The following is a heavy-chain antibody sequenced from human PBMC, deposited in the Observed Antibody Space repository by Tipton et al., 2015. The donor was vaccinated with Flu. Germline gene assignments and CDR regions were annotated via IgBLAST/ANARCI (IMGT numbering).Heavy chain of an antibody. V-gene: IGHV1-69*01. CDR3: ARGLGERWLQWA. D-gene: IGHD5-24*01. J-gene: IGHJ1*01. CDR1: GGTFGLYA. Sequence: QSGPEVKRPGSSVKVSCKASGGTFGLYAITWVRQAPGQGLEWMGGIMPLLGTIRYAQKFQDRVIITAEESASTAYMEVSSLRSDDTAVYYCARGLGERWLQWAWGQGTLVTVSS. CDR2: IMPLLGTI.